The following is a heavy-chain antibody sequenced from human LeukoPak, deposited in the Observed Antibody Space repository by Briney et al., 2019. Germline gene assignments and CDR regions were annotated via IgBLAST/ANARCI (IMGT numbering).Heavy chain of an antibody. CDR1: GGSISSYY. J-gene: IGHJ2*01. V-gene: IGHV4-59*01. Sequence: SETLSLTCTVSGGSISSYYWSWIRQPPGKGLEWIGYIYYSGSTNYNPSLKSRVTISVDTSKNQFSLKLSSVTAVDTAVYYCARVYYSNSYDYWYFDLWGRGTLVTVSS. CDR2: IYYSGST. CDR3: ARVYYSNSYDYWYFDL. D-gene: IGHD6-13*01.